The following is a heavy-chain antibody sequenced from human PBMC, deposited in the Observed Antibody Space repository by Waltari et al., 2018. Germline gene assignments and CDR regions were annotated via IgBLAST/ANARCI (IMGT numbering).Heavy chain of an antibody. V-gene: IGHV3-53*01. CDR3: ARDRTGDDGFDI. CDR2: IYSGGST. J-gene: IGHJ3*02. Sequence: EVQLVESGGGLIQPGGSLRLSCAASGFTVSNSYMSWVRQAPGKGLEWVSVIYSGGSTYFADSVKGRFTIARDNSKNTLYLQMNSLRAEDTAVYYCARDRTGDDGFDIWGQGTMVIVSS. D-gene: IGHD7-27*01. CDR1: GFTVSNSY.